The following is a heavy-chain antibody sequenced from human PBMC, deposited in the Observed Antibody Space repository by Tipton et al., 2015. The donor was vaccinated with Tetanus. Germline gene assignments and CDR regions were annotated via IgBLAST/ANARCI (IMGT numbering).Heavy chain of an antibody. CDR2: ISSYSGDT. Sequence: QVQLVQSGGEVKRPGASVKVSCKTSGYTFISYGISWVRQAPGQGLEWMGWISSYSGDTNYAQRLQGRVTVTADTSTSTAYTELRSLRSDDTAVYYCARGSAFNYYNGLDVWGQGTTVTVSS. V-gene: IGHV1-18*01. CDR1: GYTFISYG. CDR3: ARGSAFNYYNGLDV. J-gene: IGHJ6*02.